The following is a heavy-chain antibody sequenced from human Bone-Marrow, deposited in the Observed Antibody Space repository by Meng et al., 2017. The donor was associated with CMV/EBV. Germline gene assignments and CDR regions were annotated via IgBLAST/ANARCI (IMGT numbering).Heavy chain of an antibody. D-gene: IGHD5-18*01. J-gene: IGHJ4*02. CDR1: CFTCGYYF. CDR3: ARGNTAMGILDY. V-gene: IGHV3-11*06. CDR2: ISSSSSYT. Sequence: AASCFTCGYYFLCCIRQPPGEGLWGVSYISSSSSYTNYEDSVKGRSTISRDNAKTSLFLQMSRRRAEDTAVYCCARGNTAMGILDYWGQGTLVTVSS.